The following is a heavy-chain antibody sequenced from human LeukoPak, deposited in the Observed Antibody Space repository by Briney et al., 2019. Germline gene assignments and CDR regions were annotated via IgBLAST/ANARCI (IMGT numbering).Heavy chain of an antibody. D-gene: IGHD3-22*01. CDR2: IYSSGST. CDR1: GGSISSYY. J-gene: IGHJ4*02. CDR3: AREDYYDSSGYPDY. Sequence: SETLSLTCTVSGGSISSYYWSWIRQPAGKGLEWIGRIYSSGSTNYNPSLKSRVTMSVDTSKNHFSLKLSSVTAADTAVYYCAREDYYDSSGYPDYWGQGTLVTVSS. V-gene: IGHV4-4*07.